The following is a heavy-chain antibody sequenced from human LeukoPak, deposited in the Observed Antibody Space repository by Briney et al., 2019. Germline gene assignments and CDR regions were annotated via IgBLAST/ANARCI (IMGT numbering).Heavy chain of an antibody. CDR3: AREGTRDTNWSDP. D-gene: IGHD1-1*01. Sequence: SETLSLTCTVSGGSISSSSYYWGWIRQPPGKGLEWIGSIYYSGSTYYNPSLKSRVTISVDTSKNQFSLKLSSVTAADTAVYYCAREGTRDTNWSDPWGQGTLVTVSS. V-gene: IGHV4-39*07. CDR2: IYYSGST. CDR1: GGSISSSSYY. J-gene: IGHJ5*02.